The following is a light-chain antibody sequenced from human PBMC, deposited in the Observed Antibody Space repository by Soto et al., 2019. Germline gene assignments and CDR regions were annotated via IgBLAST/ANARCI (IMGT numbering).Light chain of an antibody. CDR1: QSVLYSSNNKNF. Sequence: DIVMTQSPDSLAVSLGERATINCKSSQSVLYSSNNKNFLAWYQQRPGQPPKLLISWASTRESGVPDRFSGGGSGTDVTPTISSMQAEDVAFYYCQQYYATPYTFGQGTKLEI. CDR3: QQYYATPYT. CDR2: WAS. J-gene: IGKJ2*01. V-gene: IGKV4-1*01.